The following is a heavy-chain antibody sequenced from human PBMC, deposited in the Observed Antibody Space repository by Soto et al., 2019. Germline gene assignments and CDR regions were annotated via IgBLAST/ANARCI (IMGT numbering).Heavy chain of an antibody. Sequence: GGSLRLSCAASGFTFDDYAMHWVRQAPGKGLEWVSGISWNSGSIGYADSVKGRFTISRDNAKNSLYLQMNSLRAEDTALYYCEKDMGSTSSGFFDKWGRGTLLPISS. V-gene: IGHV3-9*01. CDR2: ISWNSGSI. CDR3: EKDMGSTSSGFFDK. J-gene: IGHJ4*02. CDR1: GFTFDDYA. D-gene: IGHD6-19*01.